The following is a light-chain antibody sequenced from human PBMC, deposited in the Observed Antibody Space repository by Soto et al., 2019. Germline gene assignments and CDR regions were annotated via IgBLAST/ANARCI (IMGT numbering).Light chain of an antibody. CDR2: GAS. Sequence: EIVMTQSPATLSVSPGERATLSCRASQSVSTDLAWYQQKPGQAPRRLIYGASTRATGIPARFSGSGSGTAFTLTINSLQSEDLAVYYCHQYNDWPRFTFGPGTKVDIK. CDR1: QSVSTD. J-gene: IGKJ3*01. V-gene: IGKV3-15*01. CDR3: HQYNDWPRFT.